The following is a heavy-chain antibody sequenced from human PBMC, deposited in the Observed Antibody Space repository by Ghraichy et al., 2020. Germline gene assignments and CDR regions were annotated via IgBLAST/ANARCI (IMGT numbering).Heavy chain of an antibody. Sequence: GGSLRLSCAASGFTFSSYGMHWVRQAPGKGLEWVAFIRYDGSNKYYADSVKGRFTISRDNSKNTLYLQMNSLRAEDTAVYYCAKDPGYYYDSSGEHLDYWGQGTLVTVSS. CDR2: IRYDGSNK. D-gene: IGHD3-22*01. V-gene: IGHV3-30*02. CDR3: AKDPGYYYDSSGEHLDY. J-gene: IGHJ4*02. CDR1: GFTFSSYG.